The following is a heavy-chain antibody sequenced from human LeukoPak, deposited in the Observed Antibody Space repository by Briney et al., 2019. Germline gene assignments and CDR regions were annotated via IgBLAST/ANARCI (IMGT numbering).Heavy chain of an antibody. Sequence: SETLSLTCTVSGGSISSGSHYYNWIRQHPGKGLEWIGYIYYTGITSYNPSLKSRVTMSVDTSMNQVSLKATSLTAADTAVYYCAASSGVTLGRFWGQGALVTVSS. CDR3: AASSGVTLGRF. J-gene: IGHJ4*02. D-gene: IGHD3-16*01. CDR1: GGSISSGSHY. V-gene: IGHV4-31*03. CDR2: IYYTGIT.